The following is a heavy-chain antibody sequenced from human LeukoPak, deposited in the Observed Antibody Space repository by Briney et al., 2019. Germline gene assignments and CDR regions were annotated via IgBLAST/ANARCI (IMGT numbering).Heavy chain of an antibody. J-gene: IGHJ4*02. D-gene: IGHD5-18*01. CDR2: TRNKATSYTT. V-gene: IGHV3-72*01. Sequence: AGGSLRLSCAASGFTFSDHYMDWVRQAPGKGLEWVGRTRNKATSYTTTYAASVKGRFTISRDDSKNSIYLQMNSLKTEDTAVYYCARGGTHTSGYSYLLAWGQRTLVTVSS. CDR3: ARGGTHTSGYSYLLA. CDR1: GFTFSDHY.